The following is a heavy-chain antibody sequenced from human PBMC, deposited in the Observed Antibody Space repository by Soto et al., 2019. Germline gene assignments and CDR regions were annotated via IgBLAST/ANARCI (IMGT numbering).Heavy chain of an antibody. CDR2: INHSGNT. CDR3: ARNYYDSGRFGLDP. J-gene: IGHJ5*02. CDR1: GGSFTDYF. D-gene: IGHD3-22*01. V-gene: IGHV4-34*01. Sequence: SETLSLTCGVYGGSFTDYFWTWIRQPPGKGLEWIGEINHSGNTNYNPSLKSRVTISVDSSKSQFSLNLSSVTAADTAMYYCARNYYDSGRFGLDPWGQGALVTVSS.